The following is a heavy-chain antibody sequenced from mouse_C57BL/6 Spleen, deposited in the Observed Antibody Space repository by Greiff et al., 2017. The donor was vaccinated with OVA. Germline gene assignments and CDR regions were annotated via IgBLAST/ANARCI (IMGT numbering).Heavy chain of an antibody. CDR3: TRLGYYGSSAWFAY. CDR2: IDPETGGT. CDR1: GYTFTDYE. V-gene: IGHV1-15*01. J-gene: IGHJ3*01. Sequence: QVQLKQSGAELVRPGASVTLSCKASGYTFTDYEMHWVKQTPVHGLEWIGAIDPETGGTAYNQKFKGKAILTADKSSSTAYMELRSLTSEDSAVYYCTRLGYYGSSAWFAYWGQGTLVTVSA. D-gene: IGHD1-1*01.